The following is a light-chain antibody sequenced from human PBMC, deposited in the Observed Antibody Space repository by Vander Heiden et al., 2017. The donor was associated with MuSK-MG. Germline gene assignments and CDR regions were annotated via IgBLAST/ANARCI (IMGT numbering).Light chain of an antibody. J-gene: IGKJ4*01. V-gene: IGKV1-39*01. CDR3: QQGYTKPLT. Sequence: DIQMTQSPSSLSASVGDRVTIICRATQNIGNYLNWYQQKVGKAPQLLIYAATRLQSGVPSRFSGSGSGTEFTLSISSRQREDFATYYCQQGYTKPLTFGGGTKVEIK. CDR1: QNIGNY. CDR2: AAT.